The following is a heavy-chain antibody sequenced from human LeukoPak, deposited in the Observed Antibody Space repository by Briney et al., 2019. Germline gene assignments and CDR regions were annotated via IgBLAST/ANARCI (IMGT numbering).Heavy chain of an antibody. D-gene: IGHD6-13*01. CDR3: ARGGSSWSAEYFQY. V-gene: IGHV1-18*01. Sequence: GASVKVSCKASGYTFTNYAINWVRQAPGQGLEWGGWISGYNGDTKFPQKLQDRVTLTSDTSTSTAYMELRSLRSDDTAVYFCARGGSSWSAEYFQYWGQGTLVTVSS. CDR2: ISGYNGDT. CDR1: GYTFTNYA. J-gene: IGHJ1*01.